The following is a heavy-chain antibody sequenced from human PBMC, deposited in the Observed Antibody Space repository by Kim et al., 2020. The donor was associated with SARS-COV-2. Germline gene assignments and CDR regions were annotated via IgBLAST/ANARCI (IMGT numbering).Heavy chain of an antibody. D-gene: IGHD6-13*01. Sequence: GGSLRLSCAASGFTVSSNYMSWLRQAPGKGLEWLSVIYSGDKTYYVESVNGRLTISRDNSKNTLYFQMSSLRVEDTAVYYCATNLAAAGVVWGQGTLVTV. V-gene: IGHV3-66*01. CDR1: GFTVSSNY. CDR2: IYSGDKT. CDR3: ATNLAAAGVV. J-gene: IGHJ4*02.